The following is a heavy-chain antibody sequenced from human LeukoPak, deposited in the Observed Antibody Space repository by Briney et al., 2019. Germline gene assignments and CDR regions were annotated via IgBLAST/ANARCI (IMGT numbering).Heavy chain of an antibody. D-gene: IGHD2-15*01. CDR1: GFTFSSYG. J-gene: IGHJ6*03. CDR3: AKGYCSGGSCYHPPSFYYYYYYMDV. V-gene: IGHV3-30*02. CDR2: IRYDGSNK. Sequence: GGSLRLSCAASGFTFSSYGMHWVRQAPGKGLEGVAFIRYDGSNKYYADSVKGRFTISRDNSKNTLYLQMNSLRAEDTAVYYCAKGYCSGGSCYHPPSFYYYYYYMDVWGKGTTVTISS.